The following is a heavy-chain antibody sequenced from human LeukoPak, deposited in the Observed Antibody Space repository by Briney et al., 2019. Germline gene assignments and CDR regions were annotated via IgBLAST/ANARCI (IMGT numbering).Heavy chain of an antibody. Sequence: GGSLRLSCAASGFTFSSYSMNWVRQAPGKGLEWVSSISSSSSYIYYADSVKGRFTISRDNAKNSLYLQMNSLTAEDTAVYYCARDRYSSGKKDYWGQGTLVTVSS. CDR2: ISSSSSYI. CDR3: ARDRYSSGKKDY. V-gene: IGHV3-21*01. D-gene: IGHD6-19*01. CDR1: GFTFSSYS. J-gene: IGHJ4*02.